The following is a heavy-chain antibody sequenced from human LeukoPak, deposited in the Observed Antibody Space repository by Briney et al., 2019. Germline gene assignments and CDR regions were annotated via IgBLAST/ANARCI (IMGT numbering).Heavy chain of an antibody. CDR3: ARGGANYINYGWFDP. J-gene: IGHJ5*02. D-gene: IGHD4-11*01. Sequence: PSETLSLTCSVSGGSISAYHACWVPQPAGKGLEWIGRIYTSGSTDYNPSLQSRVTISVDTSKDQFSLKLASLTAADTAVYYCARGGANYINYGWFDPWGQGTLVTVSS. CDR1: GGSISAYH. CDR2: IYTSGST. V-gene: IGHV4-4*07.